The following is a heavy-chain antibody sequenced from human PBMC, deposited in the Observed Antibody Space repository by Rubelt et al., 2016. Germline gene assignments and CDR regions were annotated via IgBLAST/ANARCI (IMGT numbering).Heavy chain of an antibody. Sequence: QLQLQESGPGLVRPSETLSLTCAVSGGSISRSPYYWGWIRQPPGKGLEWIGTISYSGSTYYNPSLKVRGTISEVTSKNQFSLKRSSVTAAETAVDYCARRYSSSWFDWFDPWGQGVLVIVSS. J-gene: IGHJ5*02. V-gene: IGHV4-39*01. CDR1: GGSISRSPYY. CDR2: ISYSGST. CDR3: ARRYSSSWFDWFDP. D-gene: IGHD6-13*01.